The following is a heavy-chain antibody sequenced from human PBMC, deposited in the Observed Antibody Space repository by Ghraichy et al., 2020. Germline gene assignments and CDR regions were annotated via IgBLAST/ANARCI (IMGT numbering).Heavy chain of an antibody. J-gene: IGHJ3*02. CDR3: ARAGIAAAGMGAFDI. CDR1: GFIFSDYY. CDR2: ISSSSSYT. V-gene: IGHV3-11*06. Sequence: GGSLRLSCAASGFIFSDYYMNWIRQAPGKGLEWVSNISSSSSYTNYADSVKGRFTISRDNAKNALYLQMNSLRVEDTALYYCARAGIAAAGMGAFDIWGQGTVVTVSS. D-gene: IGHD6-13*01.